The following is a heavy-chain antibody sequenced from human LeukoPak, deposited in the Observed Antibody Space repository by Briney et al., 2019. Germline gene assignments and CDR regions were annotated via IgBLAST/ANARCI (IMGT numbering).Heavy chain of an antibody. CDR2: IIPIFGTA. Sequence: VASVKVSCKASGGTFSSYAISWVRQAPGQGLEWMGGIIPIFGTANYALKFQGRVTITTDESTRTAYMELSSLRSEDTAVYYCASEDQLLLFGYWGQGTLVTVSS. CDR3: ASEDQLLLFGY. J-gene: IGHJ4*02. D-gene: IGHD2-2*01. V-gene: IGHV1-69*05. CDR1: GGTFSSYA.